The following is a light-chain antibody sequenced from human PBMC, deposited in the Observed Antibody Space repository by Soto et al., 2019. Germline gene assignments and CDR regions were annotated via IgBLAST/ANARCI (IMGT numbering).Light chain of an antibody. Sequence: QSALTQPASVSGSPGQSITISCTGTSSDVGGYNFVSWYQHHPSKAPKLIIYEVSRRPSGVSNRFSGSKSANTASLTISGLQAEDEANYFCASYTTATTWVFGGGTKLTV. CDR1: SSDVGGYNF. CDR3: ASYTTATTWV. J-gene: IGLJ3*02. CDR2: EVS. V-gene: IGLV2-14*01.